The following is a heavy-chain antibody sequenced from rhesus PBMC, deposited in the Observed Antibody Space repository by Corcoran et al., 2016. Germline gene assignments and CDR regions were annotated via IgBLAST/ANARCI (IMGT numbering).Heavy chain of an antibody. CDR2: IYGSNGSN. D-gene: IGHD3-28*01. CDR1: GGPFSSCW. CDR3: TMRDSGYYIQFDY. J-gene: IGHJ4*01. Sequence: QVQLQESGPGLVKPSETLSLTCAVSGGPFSSCWWGWSRQPPGKGREWIGRIYGSNGSNEYNPSLKSRATISRDTSKNQFSLKLSSVAAADTAVYYCTMRDSGYYIQFDYWGQGVLVTVSS. V-gene: IGHV4-160*01.